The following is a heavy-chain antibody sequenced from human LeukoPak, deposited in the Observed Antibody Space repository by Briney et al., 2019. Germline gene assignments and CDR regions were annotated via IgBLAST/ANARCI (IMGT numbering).Heavy chain of an antibody. J-gene: IGHJ4*02. D-gene: IGHD5-18*01. Sequence: SETLSLTCTVSGGSISSSSYYWGWIRQPPGKGLEWIGSIYYSGSTYYNPSLKSRVTISVDTSKNQFSLKLSSVTAADTAVYYCARDLADTAMAFDYWGQGTLVTVSS. CDR2: IYYSGST. CDR1: GGSISSSSYY. V-gene: IGHV4-39*07. CDR3: ARDLADTAMAFDY.